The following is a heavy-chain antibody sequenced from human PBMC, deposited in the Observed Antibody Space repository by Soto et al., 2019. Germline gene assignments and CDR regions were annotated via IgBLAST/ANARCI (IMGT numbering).Heavy chain of an antibody. V-gene: IGHV3-66*01. J-gene: IGHJ3*01. CDR1: GFSVSINY. CDR3: AGDSTDGDFVDAFDV. Sequence: ELQLVESGGGLVQPGGSLRLSCAASGFSVSINYVNWVRQAPGKGLEWVSVIYSGGTTHYADSVKGRFTISRDTSKNTLYLQMQSLIVEDTAVYYCAGDSTDGDFVDAFDVWGQGTMVTVSS. D-gene: IGHD4-17*01. CDR2: IYSGGTT.